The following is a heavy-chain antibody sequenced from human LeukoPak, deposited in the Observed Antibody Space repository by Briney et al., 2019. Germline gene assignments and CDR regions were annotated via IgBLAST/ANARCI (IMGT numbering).Heavy chain of an antibody. CDR2: IKQDGSEK. D-gene: IGHD1-26*01. V-gene: IGHV3-7*01. CDR3: ARISGSYYDAFDI. J-gene: IGHJ3*02. Sequence: GGSLRLSCAASGFTFSSYWMSWVRQAPGKGREWVANIKQDGSEKYYVDSVKGRFTISRDNAKNSLYLQMNSLRAEDTAVYYCARISGSYYDAFDIWGQGTMVTVSS. CDR1: GFTFSSYW.